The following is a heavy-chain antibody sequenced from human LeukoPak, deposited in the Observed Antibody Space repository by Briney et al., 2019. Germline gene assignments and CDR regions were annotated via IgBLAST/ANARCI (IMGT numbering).Heavy chain of an antibody. Sequence: SQTLSLTCTVSGGSISSGDYYWSWIRQPPGKGLEWIGYIYYSGSTYYNPSLKSRVTISVDTSKNQFSLKLGSVTAADTAVYYCARGNSVLFHDGAFDIWGQGTMVTVSS. CDR3: ARGNSVLFHDGAFDI. CDR1: GGSISSGDYY. J-gene: IGHJ3*02. V-gene: IGHV4-30-4*08. D-gene: IGHD1-7*01. CDR2: IYYSGST.